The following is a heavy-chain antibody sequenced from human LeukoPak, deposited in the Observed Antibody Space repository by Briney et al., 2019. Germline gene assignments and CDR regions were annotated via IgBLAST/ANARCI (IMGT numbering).Heavy chain of an antibody. J-gene: IGHJ4*02. CDR1: GGSISSYY. D-gene: IGHD2-15*01. CDR3: ARGPKYCSGGSCYSVELDY. V-gene: IGHV4-59*01. Sequence: SETLSLTCTVSGGSISSYYWSWIRQPPGKGLEWIGYIYYSGSTNYNPSLKSRVTISVDTSKNQFSLKLSSVTAADTAVYYCARGPKYCSGGSCYSVELDYWGQGTLVTVSS. CDR2: IYYSGST.